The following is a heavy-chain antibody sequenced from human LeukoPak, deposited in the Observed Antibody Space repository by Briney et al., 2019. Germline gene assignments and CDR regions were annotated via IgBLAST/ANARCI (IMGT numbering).Heavy chain of an antibody. V-gene: IGHV1-2*02. D-gene: IGHD2-2*02. CDR2: INPNSGGT. Sequence: EASVKVSCKASGYTFTGYYMHWVRQAPGQGLEWMGWINPNSGGTNYAQKFQGRVTMTRDTSISTAYMELSRLRSDDTAVYYCARVGLYCSSTSCYSPPNWFDXWGQGTLVTV. J-gene: IGHJ5*02. CDR3: ARVGLYCSSTSCYSPPNWFDX. CDR1: GYTFTGYY.